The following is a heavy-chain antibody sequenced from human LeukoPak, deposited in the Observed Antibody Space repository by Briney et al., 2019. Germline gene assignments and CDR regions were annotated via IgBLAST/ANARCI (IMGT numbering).Heavy chain of an antibody. J-gene: IGHJ4*02. Sequence: SETLSLTCTVSGGSISSSSYYWGWIRQPPGKGLEWIGSIYYSGSTNYNPSLKSRVTISVDTSKNHFSLKLSSVTAADTAVYYCAGPGAGDLDYWGPGTLVTVSS. V-gene: IGHV4-39*02. CDR3: AGPGAGDLDY. D-gene: IGHD3-10*01. CDR2: IYYSGST. CDR1: GGSISSSSYY.